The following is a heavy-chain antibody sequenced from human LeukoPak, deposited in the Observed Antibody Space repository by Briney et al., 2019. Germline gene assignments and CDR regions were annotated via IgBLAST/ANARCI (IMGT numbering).Heavy chain of an antibody. CDR1: GFIFSTYA. CDR3: AKDKKWDYYFDY. J-gene: IGHJ4*02. D-gene: IGHD1-26*01. V-gene: IGHV3-23*01. CDR2: ISGRTDIT. Sequence: GGSLRLSCAASGFIFSTYAMTWVRQPPGQGLEWISSISGRTDITYYADSVKGRFTISRDNSKNTLYLQMNSLSAEDTAVYYCAKDKKWDYYFDYWGQGTLVTVSS.